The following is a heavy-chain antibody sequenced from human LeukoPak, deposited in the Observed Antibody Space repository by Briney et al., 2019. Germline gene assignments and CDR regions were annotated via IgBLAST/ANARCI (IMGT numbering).Heavy chain of an antibody. J-gene: IGHJ6*03. CDR3: ARVQIDYYYYMDV. V-gene: IGHV3-53*01. CDR2: IYSGGST. Sequence: GGSLRLSCAGSGFTFNDYYMSWIRQAPGKGLEWVSVIYSGGSTYYADSVKGRFTISRDNSKNTLYLQMNSLRAEDTAVYYCARVQIDYYYYMDVWGKGTTVTVSS. CDR1: GFTFNDYY.